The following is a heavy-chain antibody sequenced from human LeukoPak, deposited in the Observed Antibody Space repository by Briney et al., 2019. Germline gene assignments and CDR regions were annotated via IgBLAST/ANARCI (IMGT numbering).Heavy chain of an antibody. CDR1: GFTFSDYY. J-gene: IGHJ4*02. V-gene: IGHV3-23*01. Sequence: QPGGSLRLSCAASGFTFSDYYMSWIRQAPGKGLEWVSSIGGSGSGTDYADSVKGRFTISRDNSKNTLYLQMNSLRAEDTAVYYCAKLEDSSSSHWGQGTLVTVSS. CDR2: IGGSGSGT. D-gene: IGHD6-6*01. CDR3: AKLEDSSSSH.